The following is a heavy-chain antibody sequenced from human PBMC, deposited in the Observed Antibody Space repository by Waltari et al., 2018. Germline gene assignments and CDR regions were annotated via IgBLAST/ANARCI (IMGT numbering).Heavy chain of an antibody. J-gene: IGHJ4*03. CDR3: ALWESGWRAFRF. Sequence: QVQLQESGPGLVKSSETLSLTCTVSGVSVRGYFWNWIRQAPGKGPEWIGYIRHTGDTKHNPSLKSRVTMSVDTSRNDFSLRLSSVTAADTAVYYCALWESGWRAFRFWGQGTLGTVSS. D-gene: IGHD6-19*01. CDR2: IRHTGDT. V-gene: IGHV4-59*08. CDR1: GVSVRGYF.